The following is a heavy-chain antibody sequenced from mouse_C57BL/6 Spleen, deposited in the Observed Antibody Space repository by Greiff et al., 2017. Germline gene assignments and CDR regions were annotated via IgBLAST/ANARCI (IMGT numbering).Heavy chain of an antibody. J-gene: IGHJ4*01. V-gene: IGHV1-69*01. CDR3: ARGLTTVVAYYAMDY. Sequence: QVQLQQPGAELVMPGASVKLSCKASGYTFTSYWMHWVKQRPGQGLEWIGEIDPSDSYTNYNQKFKGKSTLTVDKSSSTAYMQLSSLTSEDSAVYYCARGLTTVVAYYAMDYWGQGTSVTVSS. CDR2: IDPSDSYT. CDR1: GYTFTSYW. D-gene: IGHD1-1*01.